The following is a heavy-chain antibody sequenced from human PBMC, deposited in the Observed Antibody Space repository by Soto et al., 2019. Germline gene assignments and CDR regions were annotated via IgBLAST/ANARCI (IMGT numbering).Heavy chain of an antibody. CDR1: GLSFRNYS. Sequence: HPGGSLRLSCAGSGLSFRNYSMTWVRQAPGKGLEWVSAISRSGISTYYLDSVKGRFTISRDNSKNTVYLQMNGLRAEDTALYYCAKDYDFWSGNYHGMDVWGQGTTVTVSS. CDR2: ISRSGIST. V-gene: IGHV3-23*01. CDR3: AKDYDFWSGNYHGMDV. J-gene: IGHJ6*02. D-gene: IGHD3-3*01.